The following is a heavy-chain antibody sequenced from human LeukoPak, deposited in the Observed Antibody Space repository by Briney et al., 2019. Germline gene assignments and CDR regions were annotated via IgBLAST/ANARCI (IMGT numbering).Heavy chain of an antibody. CDR3: ARLAYYDFWSGYYTHYYYMDV. CDR1: GGSISSSSYY. J-gene: IGHJ6*03. D-gene: IGHD3-3*01. V-gene: IGHV4-39*01. Sequence: PSETLSLTCTVSGGSISSSSYYWGWIRQPPGKRLEWIGSIYYSGSTYYTPSLKSRVTISVDTSKNQFSLKLSSVTAADTAVYYCARLAYYDFWSGYYTHYYYMDVWGKGTTVTVSS. CDR2: IYYSGST.